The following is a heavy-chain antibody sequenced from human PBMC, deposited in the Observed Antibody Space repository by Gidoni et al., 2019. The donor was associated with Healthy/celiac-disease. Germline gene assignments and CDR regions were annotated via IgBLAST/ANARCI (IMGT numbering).Heavy chain of an antibody. CDR3: AKDARNAGLYWGLDAFDI. CDR1: GFTFRSYA. CDR2: ISGSGGST. J-gene: IGHJ3*02. D-gene: IGHD7-27*01. V-gene: IGHV3-23*01. Sequence: EVQLLESGGGLVQPGGSLRLSCAASGFTFRSYAMSWGRQAPGKGREWVSAISGSGGSTYYADSVKGRFTISRDNTKNTLYLQMNSLRAEDTAVYYCAKDARNAGLYWGLDAFDIWGQGTMVTVSS.